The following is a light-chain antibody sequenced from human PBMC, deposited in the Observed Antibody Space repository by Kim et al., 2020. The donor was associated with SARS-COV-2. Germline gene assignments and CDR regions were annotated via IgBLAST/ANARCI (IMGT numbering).Light chain of an antibody. CDR2: GAS. J-gene: IGKJ1*01. CDR1: QRVSSNY. Sequence: SPGDSATRSCRASQRVSSNYLAWYQQKPGQAPRLLIYGASSRATGIPDRFSGSGSGTDFTLTITRLEPEDFAVYYCQQYSSSPATFGQGTKVDIK. V-gene: IGKV3-20*01. CDR3: QQYSSSPAT.